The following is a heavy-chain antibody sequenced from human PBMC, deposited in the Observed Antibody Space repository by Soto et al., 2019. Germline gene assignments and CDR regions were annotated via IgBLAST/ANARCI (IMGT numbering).Heavy chain of an antibody. D-gene: IGHD3-16*02. J-gene: IGHJ3*02. V-gene: IGHV1-69*13. Sequence: SVKVSCKASGGTFSSYAISWVRQAPGQGLEWMGGTIPIFGTANYAQKFQGRVTITADESTSTAYMELSSLRSEDTAVYYCARDLISPGDYVWGSYRSYRSRAFDIWGQGTMVTVSS. CDR1: GGTFSSYA. CDR2: TIPIFGTA. CDR3: ARDLISPGDYVWGSYRSYRSRAFDI.